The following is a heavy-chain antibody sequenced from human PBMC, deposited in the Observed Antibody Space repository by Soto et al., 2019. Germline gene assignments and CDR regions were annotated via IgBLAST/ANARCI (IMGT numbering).Heavy chain of an antibody. Sequence: GASVKVSCKASGYTFTSYAMHWVRQAPGQRLEWMGWINAGNGNTKYSQKFQGRVTITRDTSASTAYMELSSLRSEDTAVYYCASAMYRITMVRGVIAPPDYWGQGTLVTVS. J-gene: IGHJ4*02. D-gene: IGHD3-10*01. CDR2: INAGNGNT. CDR1: GYTFTSYA. CDR3: ASAMYRITMVRGVIAPPDY. V-gene: IGHV1-3*01.